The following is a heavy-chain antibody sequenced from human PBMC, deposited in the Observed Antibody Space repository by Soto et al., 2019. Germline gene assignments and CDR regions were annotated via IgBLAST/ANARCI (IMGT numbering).Heavy chain of an antibody. CDR1: GGTFSSYA. J-gene: IGHJ4*02. V-gene: IGHV1-69*13. Sequence: ASVKVSCKASGGTFSSYAISWVRQAPGQGLEWMGGIIPIFGTANYAQKFQGRVTITADESTSTAYMELSSLRSEDTAVYYCARASPTTVTREEKFDYWGQGTLVPVSS. CDR3: ARASPTTVTREEKFDY. CDR2: IIPIFGTA. D-gene: IGHD4-17*01.